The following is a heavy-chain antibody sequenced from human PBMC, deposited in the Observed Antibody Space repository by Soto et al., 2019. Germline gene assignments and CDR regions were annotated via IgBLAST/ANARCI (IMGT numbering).Heavy chain of an antibody. CDR3: ARSERPYFYFGSGYPLFYT. J-gene: IGHJ5*01. D-gene: IGHD3-3*01. CDR1: GGSISSSSYY. Sequence: PSETLSLTCTVSGGSISSSSYYWGWIRQPPGKGLEWIGSIYYSGSTYYNPSLKSRVTISVDTSKNQFSLKLSSVTAADTAVYYCARSERPYFYFGSGYPLFYTLGQGNLVTVSS. V-gene: IGHV4-39*01. CDR2: IYYSGST.